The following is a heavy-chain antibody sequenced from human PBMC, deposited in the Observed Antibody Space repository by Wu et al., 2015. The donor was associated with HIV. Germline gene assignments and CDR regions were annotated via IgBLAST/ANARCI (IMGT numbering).Heavy chain of an antibody. CDR1: GYSFINYG. J-gene: IGHJ6*04. V-gene: IGHV1-18*01. Sequence: QVQLMQSGGEVKRPGASVKVSCKASGYSFINYGIIWARQAPGQGPEWMGWVSPYNGNTRYGQKFQGRVTMTTETSSTTAYMELRSLRSDDTAVYYCARGAVADVWGKGTTVIVSS. CDR3: ARGAVADV. D-gene: IGHD4-23*01. CDR2: VSPYNGNT.